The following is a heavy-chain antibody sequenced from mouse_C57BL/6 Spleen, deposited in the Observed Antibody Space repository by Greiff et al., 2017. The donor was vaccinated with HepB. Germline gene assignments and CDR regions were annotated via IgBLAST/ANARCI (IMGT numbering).Heavy chain of an antibody. CDR2: IYPGDGDT. Sequence: QVTLKVSGPELVKPGASVKISCKASGYAFSSSWMNWVKQRPGKGLEWIGRIYPGDGDTNYNGKFKGKATLTADKSSSTAYMQLSSLTSEDSAVYFCARFITTVVASPLFDYWGQGTTLTVSS. CDR1: GYAFSSSW. CDR3: ARFITTVVASPLFDY. D-gene: IGHD1-1*01. V-gene: IGHV1-82*01. J-gene: IGHJ2*01.